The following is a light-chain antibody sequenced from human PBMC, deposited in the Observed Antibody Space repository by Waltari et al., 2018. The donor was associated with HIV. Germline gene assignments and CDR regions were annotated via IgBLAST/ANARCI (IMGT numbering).Light chain of an antibody. J-gene: IGLJ2*01. CDR2: QDS. V-gene: IGLV3-1*01. CDR1: NLGDKY. CDR3: QAWDSSTVV. Sequence: SYELNQPPSLSVSPGQTASITCSGDNLGDKYACWYQQKPGQSPVLVIYQDSKRPSGIPERFSGSNAGNTATMTISGTQAMDEADYYCQAWDSSTVVFGGGTKLTVL.